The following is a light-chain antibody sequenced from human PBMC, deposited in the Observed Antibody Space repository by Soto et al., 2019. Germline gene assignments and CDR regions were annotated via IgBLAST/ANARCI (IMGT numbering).Light chain of an antibody. J-gene: IGKJ5*01. V-gene: IGKV3-15*01. CDR3: QQYNNWPCT. CDR1: QSVSSK. CDR2: AAS. Sequence: EIVMTQSPATLSVSPWERATLSCRASQSVSSKLAWYQQKPGQAPSLLIYAASTRAAGVPARFSGSGSGTEFTLTISSLQSEDFAVYYCQQYNNWPCTFGQGTRLEIK.